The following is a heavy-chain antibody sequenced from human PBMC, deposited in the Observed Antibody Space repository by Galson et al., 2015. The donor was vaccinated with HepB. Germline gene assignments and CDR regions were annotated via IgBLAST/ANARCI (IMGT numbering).Heavy chain of an antibody. CDR2: ISAYSGNT. V-gene: IGHV1-18*04. Sequence: SVKVSCKASGYTFTSYGISWVRQAPGQGLEWMGWISAYSGNTNYAQKLQGRVTMTTDTSTSTAYMELRSLRSDDTAVYYCARTAGSGSNYYYYYGMDVWGQGTTVTVSS. D-gene: IGHD3-10*01. J-gene: IGHJ6*02. CDR1: GYTFTSYG. CDR3: ARTAGSGSNYYYYYGMDV.